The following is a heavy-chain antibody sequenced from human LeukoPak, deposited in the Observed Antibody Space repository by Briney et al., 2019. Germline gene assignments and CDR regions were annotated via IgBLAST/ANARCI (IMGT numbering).Heavy chain of an antibody. D-gene: IGHD3-10*01. J-gene: IGHJ3*02. CDR3: ARDGFGDTMILGVISDAFDI. V-gene: IGHV4-61*02. CDR1: GGSISSGSYY. CDR2: IYTSGST. Sequence: PSQTLSLTCTVSGGSISSGSYYWSWIRQPAGKGLEWIGRIYTSGSTNYNPSLKSRVTISVDTSKNQFSLKLSSVTAADTAVYYCARDGFGDTMILGVISDAFDIWGQGAMVTVSS.